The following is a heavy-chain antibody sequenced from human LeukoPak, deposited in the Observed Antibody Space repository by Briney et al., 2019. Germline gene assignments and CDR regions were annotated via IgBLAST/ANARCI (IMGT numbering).Heavy chain of an antibody. CDR2: ISGSGGST. D-gene: IGHD3-22*01. CDR3: AKEGMIVVVITTYFDY. CDR1: GFTFSSYA. Sequence: PGGSLRLSCAASGFTFSSYAMSWVRQAPGKGLEWVSAISGSGGSTYYADSVKGRLTISRDNSKNTLYLQMNSLRAEDTAVYYCAKEGMIVVVITTYFDYWGQGTLVTVSS. J-gene: IGHJ4*02. V-gene: IGHV3-23*01.